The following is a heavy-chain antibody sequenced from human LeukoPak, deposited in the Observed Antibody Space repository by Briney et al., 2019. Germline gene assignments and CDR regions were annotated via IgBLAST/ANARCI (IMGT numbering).Heavy chain of an antibody. J-gene: IGHJ4*02. D-gene: IGHD5-24*01. CDR2: ISYDGSNK. CDR1: GFSFSTTW. Sequence: TGGSLRLSCAASGFSFSTTWMHWVRQAPGKGLEWVAIISYDGSNKYYADSVKGRFTISRDNSKNTLYLQMNSLRAEDTAVYYCARDAGRWLQKWGFDYWGQGTLVTVSS. CDR3: ARDAGRWLQKWGFDY. V-gene: IGHV3-30*03.